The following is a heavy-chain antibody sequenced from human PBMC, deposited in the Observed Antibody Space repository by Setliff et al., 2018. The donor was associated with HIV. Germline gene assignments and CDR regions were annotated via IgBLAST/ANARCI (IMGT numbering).Heavy chain of an antibody. CDR3: ARASYYYDSSGWVDY. CDR1: GGSISPHY. V-gene: IGHV4-59*11. J-gene: IGHJ4*02. CDR2: IYFSGSA. Sequence: SETLSLTCTVSGGSISPHYWSWIRQPPGKGLEWLGHIYFSGSANYNPSVKGRVTMSVDTSKNEISLRLNSVTAADTAVYYCARASYYYDSSGWVDYWGQGTLVTVSS. D-gene: IGHD3-22*01.